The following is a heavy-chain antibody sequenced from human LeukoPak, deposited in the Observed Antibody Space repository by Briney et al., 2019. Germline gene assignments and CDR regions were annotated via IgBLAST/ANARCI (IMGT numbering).Heavy chain of an antibody. CDR1: GFTVSSNY. CDR2: IYSGGST. Sequence: GGSLRLSCAASGFTVSSNYMSWVRQAPGKGLEWVSVIYSGGSTYYADSVKGRFTISRDNSKNTLYLQMNSLRAEDTAVYYCAKGDNGDYGSSRYYYYMDVWGKGTTVTVSS. CDR3: AKGDNGDYGSSRYYYYMDV. D-gene: IGHD3-10*01. J-gene: IGHJ6*03. V-gene: IGHV3-66*01.